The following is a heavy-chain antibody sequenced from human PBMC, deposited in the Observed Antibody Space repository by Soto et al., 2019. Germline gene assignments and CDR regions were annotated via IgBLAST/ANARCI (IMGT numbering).Heavy chain of an antibody. CDR1: GFTFSSYG. CDR2: ISYDGSNK. CDR3: AKETRQLNFDY. V-gene: IGHV3-30*18. Sequence: PGGSLRLSCAASGFTFSSYGMHWVRQAPGKGLEWVAVISYDGSNKYYADSVKGRFTISRDNSKNTLYLQMNSLRAEDTAVYYCAKETRQLNFDYWGQGTLVTVSS. J-gene: IGHJ4*02. D-gene: IGHD6-6*01.